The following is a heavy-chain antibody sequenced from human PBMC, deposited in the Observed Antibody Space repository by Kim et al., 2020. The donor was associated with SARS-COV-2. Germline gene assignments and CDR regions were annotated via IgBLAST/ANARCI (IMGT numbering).Heavy chain of an antibody. J-gene: IGHJ5*02. CDR2: IHYRGST. CDR3: SREGDCSSTSCYGGYNWFDP. CDR1: GGSISRSNHY. Sequence: SETLSLTCTVSGGSISRSNHYWGWIRQPPGKGLEWIGSIHYRGSTYYNPSLKRRVTISVDTSKNQLPLKLSSVTAADTAVYYCSREGDCSSTSCYGGYNWFDPWGQGTLVTVSS. V-gene: IGHV4-39*06. D-gene: IGHD2-2*01.